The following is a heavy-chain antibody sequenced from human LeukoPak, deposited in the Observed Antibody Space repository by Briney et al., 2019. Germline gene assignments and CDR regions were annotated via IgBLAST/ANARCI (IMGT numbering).Heavy chain of an antibody. D-gene: IGHD6-13*01. CDR2: INHSGST. V-gene: IGHV4-34*01. J-gene: IGHJ5*02. CDR1: GGSFSGYY. Sequence: PSETLSLTCAVYGGSFSGYYWSWIRQPPGKGLEWIGEINHSGSTNYNPSLKSRATISVDTSKNQFSLKLSSVTAADTAVYYCARLGFGYSSSWYWFDPWGQGTLVTVSS. CDR3: ARLGFGYSSSWYWFDP.